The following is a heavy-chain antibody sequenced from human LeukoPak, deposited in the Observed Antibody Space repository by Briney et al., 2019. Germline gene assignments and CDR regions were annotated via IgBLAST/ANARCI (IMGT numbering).Heavy chain of an antibody. CDR2: INSDGRST. J-gene: IGHJ4*02. V-gene: IGHV3-74*01. Sequence: GGSLRLSCVASGFTFSRYWMHWVRQAPGKGLVWVSRINSDGRSTNYADSVKGRFSISRDNAENTLYLQMNSLRAEDTAVYYCARARRDFWGDPFDYWGLGTLVSVSS. CDR1: GFTFSRYW. D-gene: IGHD3-3*01. CDR3: ARARRDFWGDPFDY.